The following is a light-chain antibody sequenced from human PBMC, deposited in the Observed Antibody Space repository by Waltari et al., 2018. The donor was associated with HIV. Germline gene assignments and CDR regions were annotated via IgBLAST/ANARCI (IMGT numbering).Light chain of an antibody. CDR1: QSLLSSSNDKNY. CDR3: QQYYTTPPT. Sequence: DIVMTQSPDSLAESLGERATIDCKSSQSLLSSSNDKNYLAWYQQKPGQPPRLPLFWASTRESGVPERFTGSGSGTYFTLTISSLQAEDVAVYYCQQYYTTPPTFGGGTKVEIK. J-gene: IGKJ4*01. V-gene: IGKV4-1*01. CDR2: WAS.